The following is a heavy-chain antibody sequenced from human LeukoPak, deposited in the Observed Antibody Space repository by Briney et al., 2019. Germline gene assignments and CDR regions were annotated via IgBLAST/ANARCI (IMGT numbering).Heavy chain of an antibody. V-gene: IGHV4-59*01. D-gene: IGHD5-24*01. CDR3: ARWDGYNRH. CDR1: GGSFSGYY. CDR2: IYDTGST. Sequence: SETLSLTCAVYGGSFSGYYWSWIRQPPGKGLEWIGYIYDTGSTNYNPSLKSRVIISVDTSKNQFSLNLTSVTAADTAVYYCARWDGYNRHWGQGTLVTVSS. J-gene: IGHJ4*02.